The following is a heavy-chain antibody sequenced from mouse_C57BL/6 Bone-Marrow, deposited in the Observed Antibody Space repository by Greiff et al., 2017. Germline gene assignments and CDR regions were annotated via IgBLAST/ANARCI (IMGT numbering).Heavy chain of an antibody. CDR3: ARHGYCGDWYFDD. V-gene: IGHV2-6-1*01. D-gene: IGHD2-3*01. CDR1: GFSLTSYG. Sequence: VKLMESGPGLVAPSQSLSITCTVSGFSLTSYGVNWVRQPPGKGLEWLVVIWSDGSTTYNSALKSRLSISKDNSKSQVFSQMKSLHTADEALSDCARHGYCGDWYFDDWGKGTTVTVSS. CDR2: IWSDGST. J-gene: IGHJ1*03.